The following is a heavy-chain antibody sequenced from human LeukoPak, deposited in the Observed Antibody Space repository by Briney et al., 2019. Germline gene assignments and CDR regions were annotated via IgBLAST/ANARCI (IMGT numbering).Heavy chain of an antibody. D-gene: IGHD1-26*01. V-gene: IGHV4-59*08. CDR1: GGSISSYY. Sequence: KPSETLSLTCTVSGGSISSYYWSWIRQPPGKGLEWIGYIYYSGSTNYNPSLKSRVTISVDTSKNQFSLKLSSVTAADTAVYYCARKTIGGSWFSGNVDYWGRGTLVTVSS. CDR3: ARKTIGGSWFSGNVDY. J-gene: IGHJ4*02. CDR2: IYYSGST.